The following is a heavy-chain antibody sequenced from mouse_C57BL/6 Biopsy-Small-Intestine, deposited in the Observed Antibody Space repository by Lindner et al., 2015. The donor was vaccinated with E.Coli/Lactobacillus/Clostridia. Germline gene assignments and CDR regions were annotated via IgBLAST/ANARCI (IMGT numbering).Heavy chain of an antibody. CDR3: ARVTDRSSGGYI. CDR2: IKPDSGDT. J-gene: IGHJ4*01. D-gene: IGHD3-1*01. Sequence: SVKVSCKASGYTFTGYYIHWLRQAPGQGLEWMGWIKPDSGDTKYASKFQGRVTMTRDTLTSTAYLEVSRLGSDDTATFYCARVTDRSSGGYIWGQGTLVTVSS. V-gene: IGHV1-72*01. CDR1: GYTFTGYY.